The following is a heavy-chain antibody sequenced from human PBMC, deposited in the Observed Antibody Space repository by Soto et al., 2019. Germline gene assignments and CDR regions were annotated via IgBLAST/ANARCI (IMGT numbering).Heavy chain of an antibody. J-gene: IGHJ4*02. V-gene: IGHV3-23*01. CDR2: ISGSGASI. Sequence: EVQLLESRGNLVQPGGSLRLACAATGFTFSNYVMSWVRQAPGKGLEWVSTISGSGASIYDADSVKGRFTISRDNSKNTVYLQMNSLRAEDTAVYYCAKDGLGSCTGGTCYGSDYWGQGTLVTVSS. D-gene: IGHD2-15*01. CDR3: AKDGLGSCTGGTCYGSDY. CDR1: GFTFSNYV.